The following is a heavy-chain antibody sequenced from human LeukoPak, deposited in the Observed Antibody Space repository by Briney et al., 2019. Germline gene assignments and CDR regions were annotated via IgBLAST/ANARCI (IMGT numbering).Heavy chain of an antibody. J-gene: IGHJ4*02. CDR2: IHPSTGNP. CDR3: AREGSSGWLPVVY. V-gene: IGHV7-4-1*02. CDR1: GYTFTNYA. Sequence: GASVKVSCKASGYTFTNYAMNWVRQAPGQGLEWMGWIHPSTGNPTYAQGFTGRFVFSLDTSVSTTYLQISSLKAEDTAVYYCAREGSSGWLPVVYWGQGTLVTVSS. D-gene: IGHD6-19*01.